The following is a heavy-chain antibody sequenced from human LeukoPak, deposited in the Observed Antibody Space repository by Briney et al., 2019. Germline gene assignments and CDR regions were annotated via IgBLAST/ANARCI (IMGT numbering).Heavy chain of an antibody. V-gene: IGHV3-53*01. CDR3: AKDEVTSGGGLDY. J-gene: IGHJ4*02. D-gene: IGHD3-16*01. CDR1: GFTVSSKF. Sequence: GGSLRLSCAASGFTVSSKFMHWVRQAPGKGLEWVSVIYSGGITYYAGSVKGRFTVSRDNSRNTMYLHMNSLKVEDTAVYYCAKDEVTSGGGLDYWGQGTLVTVSS. CDR2: IYSGGIT.